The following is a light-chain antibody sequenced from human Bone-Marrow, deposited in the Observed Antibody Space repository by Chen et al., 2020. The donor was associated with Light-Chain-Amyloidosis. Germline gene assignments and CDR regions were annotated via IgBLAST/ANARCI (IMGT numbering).Light chain of an antibody. Sequence: SYELTQPPSVSVSPGQTARITCSGNVLPTKYAYWYQQKPGQAPVLVIHRDTERPSGISERFTGSSSGTTATWTISGAQAEDEADYHCQSADSSGTYEVIFGGGTKLTVL. CDR1: VLPTKY. CDR3: QSADSSGTYEVI. V-gene: IGLV3-25*03. CDR2: RDT. J-gene: IGLJ2*01.